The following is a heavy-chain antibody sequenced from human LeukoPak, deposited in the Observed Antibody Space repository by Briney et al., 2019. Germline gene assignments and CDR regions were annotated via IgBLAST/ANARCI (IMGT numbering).Heavy chain of an antibody. Sequence: GGSLRLSCAASGFTFSSYAMSWVRQAPGKGLEWVSAISGSGGSTYYADSVKGRFTISRDNSKNTLYLQMSSLRAEGTAVYYCAKDRDYYDSSGFAFDIWGQGTMVTVSS. CDR2: ISGSGGST. J-gene: IGHJ3*02. V-gene: IGHV3-23*01. CDR3: AKDRDYYDSSGFAFDI. D-gene: IGHD3-22*01. CDR1: GFTFSSYA.